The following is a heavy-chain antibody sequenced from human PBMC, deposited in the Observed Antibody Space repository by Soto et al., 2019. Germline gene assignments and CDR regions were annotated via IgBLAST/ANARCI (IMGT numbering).Heavy chain of an antibody. CDR3: AKGIPPPIVVVPAAIDY. V-gene: IGHV3-30*18. Sequence: GGSLRLSCAASGFTFSSYAMSWVRQAPGKGLEWVAVMSYDGSNKYYADSVKGRFTISRDNSKNTLYLQMNSLRAEDTAVYYCAKGIPPPIVVVPAAIDYWGQGTLVTVSS. CDR2: MSYDGSNK. J-gene: IGHJ4*02. CDR1: GFTFSSYA. D-gene: IGHD2-2*01.